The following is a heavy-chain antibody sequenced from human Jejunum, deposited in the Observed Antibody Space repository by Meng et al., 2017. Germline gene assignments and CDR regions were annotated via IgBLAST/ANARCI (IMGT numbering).Heavy chain of an antibody. J-gene: IGHJ4*02. CDR3: ARGYYGLNF. Sequence: GESLKISCAASGFSFSSQWMHWVRQAPGKGLEWVSRSNSDGGSTSYADSVKGRFTISRDNAKNTLYLQMNSLRAEDTAVYYCARGYYGLNFWGQGTLVTVSS. CDR2: SNSDGGST. D-gene: IGHD3-10*01. CDR1: GFSFSSQW. V-gene: IGHV3-74*01.